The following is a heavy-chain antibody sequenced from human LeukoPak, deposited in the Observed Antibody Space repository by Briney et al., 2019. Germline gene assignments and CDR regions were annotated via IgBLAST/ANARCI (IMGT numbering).Heavy chain of an antibody. J-gene: IGHJ4*02. Sequence: PSETLSLTCNVSGGSISSFYWSWIRQPPGKGLEWIGYIFYSGNTNYNPSLKSRVTISLDTSENQFSLKLSSVTAADTAVYYCARGRVGAGDIVATTYYFDFWGQGTLVTVSS. CDR3: ARGRVGAGDIVATTYYFDF. CDR1: GGSISSFY. CDR2: IFYSGNT. D-gene: IGHD5-12*01. V-gene: IGHV4-59*01.